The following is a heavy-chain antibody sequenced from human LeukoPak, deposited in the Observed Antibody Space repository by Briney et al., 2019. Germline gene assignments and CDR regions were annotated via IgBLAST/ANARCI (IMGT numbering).Heavy chain of an antibody. J-gene: IGHJ4*02. D-gene: IGHD3-16*02. CDR1: GFTFSNYW. CDR3: ARAGNYVGGTYRTDVFDY. CDR2: INSDGSST. V-gene: IGHV3-74*01. Sequence: TGGSLRLSCAASGFTFSNYWMHWVRQAPGKGLVWVSRINSDGSSTSYADSVKGRFTISRDSAKNTLYLQMNSLRAEDPGVYYCARAGNYVGGTYRTDVFDYWGPGTLVTVSS.